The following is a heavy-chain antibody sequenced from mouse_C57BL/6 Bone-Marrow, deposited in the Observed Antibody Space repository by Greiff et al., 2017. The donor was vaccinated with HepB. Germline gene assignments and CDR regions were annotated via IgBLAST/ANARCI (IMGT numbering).Heavy chain of an antibody. CDR2: INPNNGGT. J-gene: IGHJ4*01. V-gene: IGHV1-26*01. Sequence: EVQLQQSGPELVKPGASVKISCKASGYTFTDYYMNWVKQSHGKSLEWIGDINPNNGGTSYNQKFKGKATLTVDKSSSTAYMELRSLTSEDSAVYYCARRVYYDYDVPWGQGTSVTVSS. CDR1: GYTFTDYY. D-gene: IGHD2-4*01. CDR3: ARRVYYDYDVP.